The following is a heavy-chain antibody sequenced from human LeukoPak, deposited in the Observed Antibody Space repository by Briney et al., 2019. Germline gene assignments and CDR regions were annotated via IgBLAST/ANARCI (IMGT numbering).Heavy chain of an antibody. V-gene: IGHV4-30-4*08. Sequence: SETLSLTCTVSGGSISSGDYYWSWIRQPPGKGLEWIGYIYYSGSTYYNPSLKSRVTISVDTSKNQFSLKPSSVTAADTAVYYCARGEDGYVVSFDYWGQGTLVTVSS. CDR3: ARGEDGYVVSFDY. CDR2: IYYSGST. J-gene: IGHJ4*02. D-gene: IGHD5-24*01. CDR1: GGSISSGDYY.